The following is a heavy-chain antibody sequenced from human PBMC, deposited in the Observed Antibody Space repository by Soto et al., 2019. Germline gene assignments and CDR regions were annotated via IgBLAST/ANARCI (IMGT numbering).Heavy chain of an antibody. CDR3: VKDGIEVYYDRSGYWLX. V-gene: IGHV3-23*01. CDR1: GFTFRSYA. J-gene: IGHJ4*02. CDR2: ISRSGGST. Sequence: GGSLRLSCAASGFTFRSYAMSWVRQAPGKGLEWVSGISRSGGSTFYADSVKGRLTISIDSSKNTLYLQMNSLRDEDTDVYYCVKDGIEVYYDRSGYWLXWGQGAPVTV. D-gene: IGHD3-22*01.